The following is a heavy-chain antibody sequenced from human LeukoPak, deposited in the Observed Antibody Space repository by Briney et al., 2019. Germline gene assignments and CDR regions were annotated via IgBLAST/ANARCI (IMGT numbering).Heavy chain of an antibody. CDR1: GFTFSSYS. CDR2: ISSSSSYI. D-gene: IGHD3-22*01. V-gene: IGHV3-21*01. J-gene: IGHJ4*02. Sequence: GGSLRLSCAASGFTFSSYSMNWVRQAPGKGLEWVSSISSSSSYIYYADSVKGRFTISRDNAKNSLYLQMNSLRDEDTAVYYCARAMYYYDSSGTFDYWGQGTLVTVTS. CDR3: ARAMYYYDSSGTFDY.